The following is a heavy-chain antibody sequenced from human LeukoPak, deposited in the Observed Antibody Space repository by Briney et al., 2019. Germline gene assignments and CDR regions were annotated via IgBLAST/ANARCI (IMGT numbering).Heavy chain of an antibody. CDR3: ARVYYDFWSGYLYYMDV. J-gene: IGHJ6*03. CDR1: GLILSSYG. D-gene: IGHD3-3*01. CDR2: IWYDGTYI. Sequence: GTSLRLSCAASGLILSSYGIHWVRQAPGKGLEWVAVIWYDGTYIYYADSVKGRFTISRDNAKNSLYLQMISLRAEDTAVYYCARVYYDFWSGYLYYMDVWGKGTTVTVSS. V-gene: IGHV3-33*01.